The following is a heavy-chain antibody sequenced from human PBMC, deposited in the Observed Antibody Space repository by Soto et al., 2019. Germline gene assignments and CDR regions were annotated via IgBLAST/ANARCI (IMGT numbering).Heavy chain of an antibody. D-gene: IGHD1-26*01. CDR2: IYYSGST. V-gene: IGHV4-39*01. CDR1: GGSISSSSYY. J-gene: IGHJ4*02. Sequence: PSETLSLTCTVSGGSISSSSYYWGWIRQPPGKGLEWIGSIYYSGSTYYNPSLKSRVTISVDTSKNQFSLKLSSVTAADTAVYYCARSRFPIVGATKRGYFDYWGQGTLVTVSS. CDR3: ARSRFPIVGATKRGYFDY.